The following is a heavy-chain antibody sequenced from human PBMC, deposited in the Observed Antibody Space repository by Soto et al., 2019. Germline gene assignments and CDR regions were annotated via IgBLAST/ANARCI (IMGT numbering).Heavy chain of an antibody. J-gene: IGHJ5*02. D-gene: IGHD3-3*01. CDR1: GGSMSSYY. V-gene: IGHV4-4*07. CDR3: ARGQRFSDWFDP. CDR2: VYSSGGT. Sequence: SETLSLTCTVSGGSMSSYYWTWIRQPAGKGLEWIGRVYSSGGTHYNPSLKSRATISLDTSKNQFSLRLLSVTDADTAVYYCARGQRFSDWFDPWGQGTLVTVSS.